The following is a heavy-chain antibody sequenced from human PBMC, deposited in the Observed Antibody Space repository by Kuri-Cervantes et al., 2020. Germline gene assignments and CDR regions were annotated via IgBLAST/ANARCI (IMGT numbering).Heavy chain of an antibody. D-gene: IGHD6-13*01. V-gene: IGHV1-3*01. CDR3: ASMSSSSWGDAFDI. J-gene: IGHJ3*02. CDR2: INAGNGNT. Sequence: ASVKVSCKASGYTFTSYAMHWVRQAPGQRLEWMGWINAGNGNTKYSQKFQGRVTITRDTSASTAYMELRSLRSDDTAVYYCASMSSSSWGDAFDIWGQGTMVTVSS. CDR1: GYTFTSYA.